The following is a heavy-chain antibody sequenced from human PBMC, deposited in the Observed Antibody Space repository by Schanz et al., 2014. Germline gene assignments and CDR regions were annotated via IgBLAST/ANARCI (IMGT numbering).Heavy chain of an antibody. CDR2: FDVEDGET. V-gene: IGHV1-24*01. CDR3: ATNSPFRMVRGSNAFDA. CDR1: GYTVSALA. J-gene: IGHJ3*01. Sequence: QVQLVQSGAEVKKPGASVKVSCEISGYTVSALAMHWVRQAPGKGLEWLGGFDVEDGETIYAQKFQGRVTMTEDTSTETAYMELSGLRSGDTAVYYCATNSPFRMVRGSNAFDAWGQGTMVNVSS. D-gene: IGHD3-10*01.